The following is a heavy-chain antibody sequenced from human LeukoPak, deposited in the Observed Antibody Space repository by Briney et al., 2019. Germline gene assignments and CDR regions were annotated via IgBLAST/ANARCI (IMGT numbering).Heavy chain of an antibody. CDR1: GFTFSSYA. D-gene: IGHD3-22*01. V-gene: IGHV3-23*01. J-gene: IGHJ4*02. CDR2: ISGSGGST. Sequence: QSGGSLRLSCAASGFTFSSYAMSWVRQAPGKGLEWVSAISGSGGSTYYADSVKGRFTISRDNSKNTLYLQMNSLRAEDTAVYYCAEDSAYDSSGYYQTLFDYWGQGTLVTVSS. CDR3: AEDSAYDSSGYYQTLFDY.